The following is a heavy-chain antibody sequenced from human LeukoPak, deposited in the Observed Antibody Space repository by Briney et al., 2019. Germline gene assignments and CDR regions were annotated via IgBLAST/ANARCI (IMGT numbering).Heavy chain of an antibody. CDR3: AKTYYYDSSGYYSN. D-gene: IGHD3-22*01. Sequence: GGSLRLSCAASGFTFSNYAMSWVRQAPGKGLEWVSAISGSGGRTYYADSVKGRFTISGDKSNNTLYLQMNSLRAEDTAVYYCAKTYYYDSSGYYSNWGQGTLVTVSS. V-gene: IGHV3-23*01. CDR2: ISGSGGRT. J-gene: IGHJ4*02. CDR1: GFTFSNYA.